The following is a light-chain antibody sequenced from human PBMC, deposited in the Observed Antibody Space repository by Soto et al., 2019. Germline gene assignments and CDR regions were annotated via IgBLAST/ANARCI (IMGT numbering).Light chain of an antibody. J-gene: IGLJ1*01. V-gene: IGLV2-14*01. CDR3: NSYTSSSTRV. CDR1: SSDVGGYNS. Sequence: QSALTQPASVSGSPGQSMTISCTGTSSDVGGYNSVSWYQQHPGKAPKLVIYEVTNRPSGISNRFSGSKSGNTASLTISGLQAEDEADYYCNSYTSSSTRVFGTGTKATVL. CDR2: EVT.